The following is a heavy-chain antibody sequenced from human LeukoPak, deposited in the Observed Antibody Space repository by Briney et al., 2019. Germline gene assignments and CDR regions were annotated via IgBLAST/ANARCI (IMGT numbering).Heavy chain of an antibody. Sequence: SQTLSLTCAISGDSVPSKSTAWNWIRQSPSRGLEWLGRTYYRSTWYNDYAVSVRGRITVNPDTSKNQFSLHLNSVTPEDTAVYYCARRLTQYDCFDPWGQGILVTVSS. V-gene: IGHV6-1*01. D-gene: IGHD2-2*01. CDR1: GDSVPSKSTA. J-gene: IGHJ5*02. CDR2: TYYRSTWYN. CDR3: ARRLTQYDCFDP.